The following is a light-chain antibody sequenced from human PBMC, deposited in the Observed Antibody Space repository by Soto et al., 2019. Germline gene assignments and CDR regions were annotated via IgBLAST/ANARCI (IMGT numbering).Light chain of an antibody. CDR3: QQYGT. CDR2: ATS. CDR1: QNINSY. Sequence: EIVLTQPPATQSLSPGERPTLSCRASQNINSYLACYQQKPGQAPRLLIYATSNRATGIPARSSGSGSGTDFTLSISSLEPEDFAVYYCQQYGTFGQGTKVDI. V-gene: IGKV3-11*01. J-gene: IGKJ1*01.